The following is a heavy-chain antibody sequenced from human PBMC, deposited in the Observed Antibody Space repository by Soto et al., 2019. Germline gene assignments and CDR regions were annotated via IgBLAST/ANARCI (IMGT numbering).Heavy chain of an antibody. D-gene: IGHD2-2*01. V-gene: IGHV1-18*01. CDR3: ARDGGYWSSTSCYEVFDY. J-gene: IGHJ4*02. Sequence: QVQLVQSGAEVKKPGASVKVSCKASGYTFTSYGLSWVRQAPGKGLEWMGWISAYNGNTNYAQKLQGRVTMTTDTSTSTAYMELRSLRSDDTAVYYCARDGGYWSSTSCYEVFDYWGQGTLVTVSS. CDR1: GYTFTSYG. CDR2: ISAYNGNT.